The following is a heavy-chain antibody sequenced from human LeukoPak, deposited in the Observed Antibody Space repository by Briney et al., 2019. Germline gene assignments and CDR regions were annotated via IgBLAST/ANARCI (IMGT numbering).Heavy chain of an antibody. V-gene: IGHV1-2*02. J-gene: IGHJ6*02. CDR3: ARGGSWSLYYYYGMDV. CDR2: INPNSGGT. D-gene: IGHD6-13*01. Sequence: ASVKVSCKASGYTFTGYYMHWVRQAPGQGLEWMGWINPNSGGTNYAQKFQGRVTMTRDTSISTAYMELSRLRSDDTAVYYCARGGSWSLYYYYGMDVWGQGTTVTVSS. CDR1: GYTFTGYY.